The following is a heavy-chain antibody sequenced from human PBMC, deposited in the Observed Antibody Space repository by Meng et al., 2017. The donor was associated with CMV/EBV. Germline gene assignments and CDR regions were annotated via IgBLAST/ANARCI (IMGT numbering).Heavy chain of an antibody. J-gene: IGHJ4*02. V-gene: IGHV1-69*05. CDR1: GRTFSSYA. CDR3: ARSAWYSSSSGFLFDY. Sequence: SVKVSCKASGRTFSSYAISWVRQAPGQGLEWMGGIIPIFGPENYAQKFQGRVTITTDESTSTAYMELSSLRSEDTAVYYRARSAWYSSSSGFLFDYWGQGTLVTVSS. CDR2: IIPIFGPE. D-gene: IGHD6-6*01.